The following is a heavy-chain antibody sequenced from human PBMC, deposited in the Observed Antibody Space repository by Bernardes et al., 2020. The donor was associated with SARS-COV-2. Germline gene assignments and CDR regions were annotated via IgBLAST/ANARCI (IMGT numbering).Heavy chain of an antibody. CDR2: TYYKSKWYN. J-gene: IGHJ4*02. V-gene: IGHV6-1*01. CDR1: GDSVSNNGSA. CDR3: VREIGNLNTCNFDY. Sequence: SQTLSLTCAISGDSVSNNGSAWNWIRQSPSRGLEWLGRTYYKSKWYNDYAVSVKSRITINPDTSKNQFSLHLNSVTPEDTAVYYCVREIGNLNTCNFDYWGQGTLVTVSS.